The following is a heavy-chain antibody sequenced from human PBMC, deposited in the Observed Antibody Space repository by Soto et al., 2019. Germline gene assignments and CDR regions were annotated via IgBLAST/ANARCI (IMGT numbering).Heavy chain of an antibody. Sequence: GGSLRLSCAASGFTFSSYGMHWVRQAPGKGLEWVAVIWYDGSNKYYADSVKGRFTISRDNSKNTLYLQMNSLRAEDTAVYYCARDLAVAVGGMDVWGQGTTVTVSS. CDR1: GFTFSSYG. D-gene: IGHD2-15*01. CDR2: IWYDGSNK. J-gene: IGHJ6*02. V-gene: IGHV3-33*01. CDR3: ARDLAVAVGGMDV.